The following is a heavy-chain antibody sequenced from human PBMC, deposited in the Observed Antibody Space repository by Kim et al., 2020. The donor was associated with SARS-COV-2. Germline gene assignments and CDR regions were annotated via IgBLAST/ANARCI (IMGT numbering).Heavy chain of an antibody. CDR3: ARDRWGGYSGLVDY. J-gene: IGHJ4*02. D-gene: IGHD5-12*01. V-gene: IGHV3-30*01. Sequence: AEPVRRRFTICRDNTKTPLYQQMNSLGAEDTAVYYCARDRWGGYSGLVDYWGQGTLVTVSS.